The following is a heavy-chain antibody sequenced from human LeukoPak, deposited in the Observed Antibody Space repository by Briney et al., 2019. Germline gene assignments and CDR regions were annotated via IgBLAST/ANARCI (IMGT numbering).Heavy chain of an antibody. CDR2: ISSSSSYI. CDR3: ARAEAVAAKFDY. CDR1: GFTFSSYS. V-gene: IGHV3-21*01. D-gene: IGHD6-19*01. Sequence: GGSLRLSCAASGFTFSSYSMNWVRQAPGKGLEWVSSISSSSSYIYYADSVKGRFTISRDNAKNSLYLQMNSLRAEDTAVYYCARAEAVAAKFDYSGQGTLVTVSS. J-gene: IGHJ4*02.